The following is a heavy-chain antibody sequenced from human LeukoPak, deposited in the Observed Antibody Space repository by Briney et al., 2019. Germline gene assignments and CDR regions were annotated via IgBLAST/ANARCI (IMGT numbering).Heavy chain of an antibody. CDR3: ARPHYYDSSGYLDGAFDI. D-gene: IGHD3-22*01. CDR2: IYPDDSQT. Sequence: GESLKISCKGSRYYFNNYWITWVRQMPGKGLEWMGIIYPDDSQTRYSPSFQGQVTISADKSISTAYLQWSSLKASDTAMYYCARPHYYDSSGYLDGAFDIWGQGTMVTVSS. V-gene: IGHV5-51*01. CDR1: RYYFNNYW. J-gene: IGHJ3*02.